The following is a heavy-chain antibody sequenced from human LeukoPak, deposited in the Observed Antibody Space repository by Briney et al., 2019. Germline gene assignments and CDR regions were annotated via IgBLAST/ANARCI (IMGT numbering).Heavy chain of an antibody. D-gene: IGHD6-6*01. J-gene: IGHJ4*02. V-gene: IGHV3-66*01. CDR3: ARVIAARHFDY. Sequence: GGSLRLSCAAPGFTVSNTYMSWVRQAPGKGLEWVSLIYSGGSTYYADSVKGGFTISRDNSMNTMFLQMNSLRAEDTAVYYCARVIAARHFDYWGQGTLVTVSS. CDR1: GFTVSNTY. CDR2: IYSGGST.